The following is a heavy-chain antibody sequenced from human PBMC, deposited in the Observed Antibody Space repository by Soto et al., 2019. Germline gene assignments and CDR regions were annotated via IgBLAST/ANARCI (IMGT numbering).Heavy chain of an antibody. CDR3: ARLQYTVVTALDI. D-gene: IGHD2-15*01. J-gene: IGHJ3*02. V-gene: IGHV4-30-2*01. Sequence: SETLSLTCAVSGGSISSGGYSWSWIRQPPGKGLEWIGYIYHSGSTYYNPSLKSRVTISVDRSKNQLSLQLSSVTAADTAVYYCARLQYTVVTALDIWGQGAMVTVSS. CDR2: IYHSGST. CDR1: GGSISSGGYS.